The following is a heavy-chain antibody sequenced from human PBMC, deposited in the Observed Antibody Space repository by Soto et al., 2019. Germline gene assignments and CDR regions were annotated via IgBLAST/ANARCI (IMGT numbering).Heavy chain of an antibody. Sequence: QLQLQESGPGLVKPSETLSLTCTVSGGSISSSSYYWGWIRQPPGKGLEWIGSIYYSGSTYYNPSLKSRVTISVDTSKNQFSLKLSSVTAADTAVYYCASTSSSWPYYFDYWGQGTPVTVSS. J-gene: IGHJ4*02. D-gene: IGHD6-13*01. CDR3: ASTSSSWPYYFDY. CDR1: GGSISSSSYY. V-gene: IGHV4-39*01. CDR2: IYYSGST.